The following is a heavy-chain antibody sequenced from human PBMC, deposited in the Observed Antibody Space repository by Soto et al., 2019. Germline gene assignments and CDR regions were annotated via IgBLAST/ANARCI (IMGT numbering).Heavy chain of an antibody. D-gene: IGHD3-3*01. J-gene: IGHJ6*02. Sequence: GESLKIFCKGSGYSFTSYWIGWVRQIPGKGLEWMGIIYPGDSNTRYSPSLQGQVTISVDKSISTAYLQWSSLKATDTAMYYCARHAYDFWSGHPNPRYYYGMDVWGQGTTVTVSS. CDR2: IYPGDSNT. CDR3: ARHAYDFWSGHPNPRYYYGMDV. V-gene: IGHV5-51*01. CDR1: GYSFTSYW.